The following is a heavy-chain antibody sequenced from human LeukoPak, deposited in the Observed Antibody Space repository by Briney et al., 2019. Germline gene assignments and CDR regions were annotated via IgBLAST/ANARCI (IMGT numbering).Heavy chain of an antibody. D-gene: IGHD2-15*01. CDR3: ARDGSFCSGGSCYQAFDI. Sequence: SETLSLTCTVSGGSISSYYWSWIRQPPGKGLEWIGYIYYSGSTNYNPSLKSRVTISVDTSKNQFSLKLSSVTAADTAVYYCARDGSFCSGGSCYQAFDIWGLGTMVTVSS. CDR2: IYYSGST. CDR1: GGSISSYY. V-gene: IGHV4-59*01. J-gene: IGHJ3*02.